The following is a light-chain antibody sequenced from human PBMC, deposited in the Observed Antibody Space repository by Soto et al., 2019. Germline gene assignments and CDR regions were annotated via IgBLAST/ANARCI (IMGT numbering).Light chain of an antibody. J-gene: IGLJ1*01. CDR1: SSDVGKYKL. Sequence: QSVLTQPASVSGSPGQSITISCTGTSSDVGKYKLVSWYQQHPSKAPKHKNYEVSKWPSGVSNRFSGSKPGNTASLTKPGPQAEDEADYYCCSYAGSSTPLIFGTGTKVTVL. CDR3: CSYAGSSTPLI. CDR2: EVS. V-gene: IGLV2-23*02.